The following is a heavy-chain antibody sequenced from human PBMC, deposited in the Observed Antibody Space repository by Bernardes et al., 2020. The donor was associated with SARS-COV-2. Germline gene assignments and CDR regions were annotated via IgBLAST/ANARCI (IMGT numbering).Heavy chain of an antibody. CDR1: GYTFTSYG. J-gene: IGHJ4*02. V-gene: IGHV1-18*01. D-gene: IGHD3-22*01. CDR3: ARENTYYYDSSGYYSDY. CDR2: ISAYNGNT. Sequence: ASVKVSCKASGYTFTSYGISWVRQAPGQGLEWMGWISAYNGNTNYAQKLQGRVTMTTDTSTSTAYMELRSLRSDDTAVYYCARENTYYYDSSGYYSDYWGQGTLVTVSS.